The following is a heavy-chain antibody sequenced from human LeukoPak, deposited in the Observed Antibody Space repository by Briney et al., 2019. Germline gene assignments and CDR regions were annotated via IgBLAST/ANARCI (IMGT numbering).Heavy chain of an antibody. CDR1: GLIFRNYA. Sequence: GGSLRLSCTASGLIFRNYAMTWVRQAPRKGLEWVSTISGDGTETFYADSVKGRFTISRDNSKNTLYLQMNSLRAEDTAVYYCARVLSLSRQWLVRGGYFDYWGQGTLVTVSS. CDR2: ISGDGTET. D-gene: IGHD6-19*01. V-gene: IGHV3-23*01. J-gene: IGHJ4*02. CDR3: ARVLSLSRQWLVRGGYFDY.